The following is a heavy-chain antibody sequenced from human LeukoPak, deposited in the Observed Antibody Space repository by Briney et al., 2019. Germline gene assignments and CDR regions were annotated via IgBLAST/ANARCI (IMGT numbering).Heavy chain of an antibody. CDR1: AFTFSDYS. D-gene: IGHD5-18*01. Sequence: PGGSLRLSCAASAFTFSDYSMNWVRRAPGKGLEWVASISSSSPYIYYTDSVKGRFTISRDNAKNSLYLQMNSLRAEDTAVYYCARLYSRVGPFDYWGQGTLVTVSS. J-gene: IGHJ4*02. V-gene: IGHV3-21*01. CDR3: ARLYSRVGPFDY. CDR2: ISSSSPYI.